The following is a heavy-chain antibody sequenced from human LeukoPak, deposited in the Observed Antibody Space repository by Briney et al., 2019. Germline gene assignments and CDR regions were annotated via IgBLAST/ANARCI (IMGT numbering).Heavy chain of an antibody. CDR3: ARDLYGANSGAFDI. J-gene: IGHJ3*02. V-gene: IGHV1-3*03. CDR1: GYTFTSYA. Sequence: GASVKVSCKTSGYTFTSYAIHWVRQAPGQTLEWMGWINAGDANIKYSREFQGRVTVTRDMSTSTVYMELSSLRSEDTAVYSCARDLYGANSGAFDIWGQGTMVTVSS. D-gene: IGHD4-23*01. CDR2: INAGDANI.